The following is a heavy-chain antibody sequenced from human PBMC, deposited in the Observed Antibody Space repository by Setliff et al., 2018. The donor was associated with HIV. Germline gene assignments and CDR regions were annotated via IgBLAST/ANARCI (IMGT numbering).Heavy chain of an antibody. CDR1: GYTFSNYG. CDR3: ARDHHSGRGSNFPWYSDL. V-gene: IGHV1-18*01. J-gene: IGHJ2*01. D-gene: IGHD1-26*01. Sequence: ASVKVSCKASGYTFSNYGITWVRQAPGQGLEWMGWITSYNGNTNYAKKFKGRVTMTTDTSTSIAYMELKRLRSEDTAVYYCARDHHSGRGSNFPWYSDLWGRGTLVTVSS. CDR2: ITSYNGNT.